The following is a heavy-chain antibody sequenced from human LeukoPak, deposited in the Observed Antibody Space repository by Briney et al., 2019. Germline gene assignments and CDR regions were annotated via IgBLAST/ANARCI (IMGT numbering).Heavy chain of an antibody. D-gene: IGHD3-16*02. J-gene: IGHJ4*02. Sequence: SETLSLTCAVYGGSFSGYYWSWIRQPPGKGLEWIGEINHSGSTNYNPSLKSRVTISVDTSKNQFSLKLSSVTAADTAVYYCARGPKNRAVWGSCRRSHYFDYWGQGTLVTVSS. CDR1: GGSFSGYY. CDR2: INHSGST. CDR3: ARGPKNRAVWGSCRRSHYFDY. V-gene: IGHV4-34*01.